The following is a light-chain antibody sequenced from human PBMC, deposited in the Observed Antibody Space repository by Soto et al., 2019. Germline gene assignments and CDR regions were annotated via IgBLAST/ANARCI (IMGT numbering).Light chain of an antibody. CDR2: RDN. CDR1: RSNIGKNY. CDR3: ATWDDSLNGYV. Sequence: QSALTQPPSASGTPGQRVSISCSGSRSNIGKNYVYWLQQLPGTAPKLLIYRDNQRPSGVPDRFSGSRSGTSASLAISGLRSEDEADYFCATWDDSLNGYVFGTGTKSPS. V-gene: IGLV1-47*01. J-gene: IGLJ1*01.